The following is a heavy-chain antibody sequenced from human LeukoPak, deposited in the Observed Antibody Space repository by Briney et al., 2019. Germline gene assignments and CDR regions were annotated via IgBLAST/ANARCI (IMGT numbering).Heavy chain of an antibody. J-gene: IGHJ4*02. CDR2: IYHSGST. Sequence: SETLSLTCAVSGYSISSGYYWGWIRQPPGKGLEWIGSIYHSGSTYYNPSLKSRVTISVDTSKNQFSLELSPVTAADTAVYYCARGRYSGSYLYFDYWGQGTLVTVSS. CDR1: GYSISSGYY. D-gene: IGHD1-26*01. V-gene: IGHV4-38-2*01. CDR3: ARGRYSGSYLYFDY.